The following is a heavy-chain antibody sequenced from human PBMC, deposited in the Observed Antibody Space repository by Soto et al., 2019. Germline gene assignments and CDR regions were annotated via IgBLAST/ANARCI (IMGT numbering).Heavy chain of an antibody. CDR3: ARERAYYDILTGYREGGMDV. V-gene: IGHV3-74*01. CDR1: GFTFSSYW. Sequence: GGSLRLSCAASGFTFSSYWMHWVRQAPGKGLVWVSRINSDGSSTSYADSVKGRFTISRDNAKNTLYLQMNSLRAEDTAVYYCARERAYYDILTGYREGGMDVWGQGTRVTVSS. J-gene: IGHJ6*02. CDR2: INSDGSST. D-gene: IGHD3-9*01.